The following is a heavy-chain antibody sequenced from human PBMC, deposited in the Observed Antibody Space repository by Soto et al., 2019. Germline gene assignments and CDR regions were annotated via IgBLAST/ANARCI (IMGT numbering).Heavy chain of an antibody. D-gene: IGHD3-10*01. CDR3: ARAPGGSTETFDP. CDR1: GFTFRSYA. V-gene: IGHV3-30-3*01. Sequence: QVHLVASGGGMVQPGRSLRLACTASGFTFRSYAMHWVRQAPGKGLEWVAVISYSGSNTYYADSVKGRFSISRDISNNTLYLQMNSLRSEDTAVYYCARAPGGSTETFDPWGQGTLVTVSS. CDR2: ISYSGSNT. J-gene: IGHJ5*02.